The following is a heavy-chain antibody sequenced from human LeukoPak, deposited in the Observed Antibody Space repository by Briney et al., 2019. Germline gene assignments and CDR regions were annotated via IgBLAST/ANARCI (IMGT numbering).Heavy chain of an antibody. V-gene: IGHV1-18*01. CDR2: ISAYNGNT. D-gene: IGHD6-19*01. CDR1: GYTFTSYG. J-gene: IGHJ4*02. CDR3: ARDGWYEWDY. Sequence: AASVTVSYKASGYTFTSYGIIWVRQAPGQGLEWMGWISAYNGNTNYAQMLQGRVTITTDTSTRTAYMELRSLRSDDTAVYYCARDGWYEWDYWGQGTLVTGSS.